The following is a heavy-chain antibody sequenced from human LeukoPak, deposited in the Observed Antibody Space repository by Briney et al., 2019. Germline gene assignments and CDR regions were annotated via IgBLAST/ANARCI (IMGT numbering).Heavy chain of an antibody. D-gene: IGHD3-22*01. CDR1: GYTFTSYD. J-gene: IGHJ4*02. V-gene: IGHV1-8*01. CDR2: MNPNSGNT. CDR3: ARNMDYYDSSGYQV. Sequence: ASVKVSCTASGYTFTSYDITWVRLATGPGLEWMGWMNPNSGNTGYAQKFQGRVTMSRNTPISTAYMELSSLRSEDTAVYYCARNMDYYDSSGYQVWGQGTLVTVSS.